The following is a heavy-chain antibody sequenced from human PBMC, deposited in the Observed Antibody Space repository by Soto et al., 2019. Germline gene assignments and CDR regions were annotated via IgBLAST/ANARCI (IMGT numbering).Heavy chain of an antibody. CDR2: IHYNGRA. V-gene: IGHV4-30-4*01. CDR1: GGSIISNDFY. D-gene: IGHD3-16*01. J-gene: IGHJ3*02. Sequence: QVQLQESGPGLVKPSQTLSLSCAVSGGSIISNDFYWTWIRQPPGKGLEWIGYIHYNGRAFYNPSLKSRITFSVDTSTNTFSLRLTSVTAADTAVYFCASANWAYAFEKWGQGTLVSVSS. CDR3: ASANWAYAFEK.